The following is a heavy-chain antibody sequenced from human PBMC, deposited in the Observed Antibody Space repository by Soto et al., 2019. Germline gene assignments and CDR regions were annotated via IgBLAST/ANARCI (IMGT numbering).Heavy chain of an antibody. CDR1: GFTFSSYT. CDR2: ISSSSNYI. Sequence: EVQLVESGGGLVKPGGSLRLSCATSGFTFSSYTMNWVRQAPGKGQEWVSSISSSSNYIYYADSVKGRFTISRDNAKNSLSRQMNSLRAEDTAVYYCARSRGSCSSTTGHVADYWGQGTLVTVSS. V-gene: IGHV3-21*01. CDR3: ARSRGSCSSTTGHVADY. D-gene: IGHD2-2*01. J-gene: IGHJ4*02.